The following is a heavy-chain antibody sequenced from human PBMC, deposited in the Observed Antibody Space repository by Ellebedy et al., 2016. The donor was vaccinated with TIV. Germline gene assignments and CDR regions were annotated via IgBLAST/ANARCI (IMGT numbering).Heavy chain of an antibody. D-gene: IGHD3-10*01. Sequence: GESLKISXAASGFTFSSYAMHWVRQAPGKGLEWVAVISYDGSNKYYADSVKGRFTISRDNSKNTLYLQMNSLRAEDTAVYYCARVPRGPDYWGQGTLVTVSS. V-gene: IGHV3-30-3*01. CDR2: ISYDGSNK. CDR3: ARVPRGPDY. J-gene: IGHJ4*02. CDR1: GFTFSSYA.